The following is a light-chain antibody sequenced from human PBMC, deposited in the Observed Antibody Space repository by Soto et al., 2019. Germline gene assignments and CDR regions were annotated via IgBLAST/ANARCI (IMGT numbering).Light chain of an antibody. CDR2: DAS. CDR1: QSVSSY. V-gene: IGKV3-11*01. J-gene: IGKJ4*01. Sequence: EIVLTQSPATLYLSPGERATLSCRASQSVSSYLAWYQQKPGQAPRLLIYDASNRATGIPARFSGSGSGTDFTLTISSLEPEDFAVYCCQQRSNWLTFGGGTKVEIK. CDR3: QQRSNWLT.